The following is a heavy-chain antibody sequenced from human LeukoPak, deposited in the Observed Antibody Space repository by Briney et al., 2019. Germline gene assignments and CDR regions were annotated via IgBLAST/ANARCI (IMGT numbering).Heavy chain of an antibody. J-gene: IGHJ4*02. Sequence: ASVKVSCKASGYTFTGYYIHWVRQAPGQGLEWMGWINPNSGGTNYAQKFQGRVTMIRDTSISTAYMELSSLRSDDTAVYYCARVGSVFTGFDYWGQGTLVTVSS. CDR1: GYTFTGYY. V-gene: IGHV1-2*02. D-gene: IGHD3-10*01. CDR2: INPNSGGT. CDR3: ARVGSVFTGFDY.